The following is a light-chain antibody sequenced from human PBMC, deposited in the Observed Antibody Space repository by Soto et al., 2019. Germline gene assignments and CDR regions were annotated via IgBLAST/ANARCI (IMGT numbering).Light chain of an antibody. CDR1: QSISRS. Sequence: KQSPSTLSLSPGERATLSCKASQSISRSLAWYQQKPGPAPRLLIYGASSRATGIPDRFSGSGSGTDFTLTISRLEPEDFAVYYCQQYGSSLITFGQGTILAI. J-gene: IGKJ5*01. CDR3: QQYGSSLIT. V-gene: IGKV3-20*01. CDR2: GAS.